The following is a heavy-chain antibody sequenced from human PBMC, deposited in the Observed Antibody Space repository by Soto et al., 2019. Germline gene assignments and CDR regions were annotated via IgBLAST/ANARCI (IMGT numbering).Heavy chain of an antibody. J-gene: IGHJ6*02. D-gene: IGHD5-18*01. CDR3: APTAPRDHYYAMDV. Sequence: PGESLKISCKASGYSFSNYWIGWVRQMPGKGLEWMGIIYPGDTDPRYSPSFQGQVTISVDKSISTAYLEWRSLKASDTAMYFCAPTAPRDHYYAMDVWGQGTTVTVSS. CDR1: GYSFSNYW. CDR2: IYPGDTDP. V-gene: IGHV5-51*01.